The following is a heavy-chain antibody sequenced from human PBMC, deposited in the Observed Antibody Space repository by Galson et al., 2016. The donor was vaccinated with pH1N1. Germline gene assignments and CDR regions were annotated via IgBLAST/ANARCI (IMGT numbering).Heavy chain of an antibody. CDR1: GYTFTRYY. CDR3: AAPHSPRYDFDF. V-gene: IGHV1-46*03. D-gene: IGHD1-26*01. J-gene: IGHJ3*01. CDR2: IYPRDGGA. Sequence: SCKAPGYTFTRYYMHWVRQAPGQGLEWVGIIYPRDGGAVYAQRLQGRVTLTRDTSTSTVYMELTSLRPDDTAVYYCAAPHSPRYDFDFWGQGTMVTVSS.